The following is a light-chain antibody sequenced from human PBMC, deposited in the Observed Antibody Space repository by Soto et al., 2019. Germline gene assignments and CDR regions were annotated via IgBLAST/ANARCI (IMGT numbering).Light chain of an antibody. CDR2: DAS. J-gene: IGKJ1*01. Sequence: EIVMTQSPATLSVSPGERATLSCRASQSVSSNLAWYQQKPGQAPRLLIYDASTRATGIPARFGGSGSGTEFTFTISSVQSEDFAVYYCQQYNNWPLAFGQGTKVEIK. CDR1: QSVSSN. CDR3: QQYNNWPLA. V-gene: IGKV3-15*01.